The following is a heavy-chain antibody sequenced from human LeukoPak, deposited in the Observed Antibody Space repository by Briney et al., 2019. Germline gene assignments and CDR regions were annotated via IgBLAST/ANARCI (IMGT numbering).Heavy chain of an antibody. CDR3: AKEGQQLVGYYFDY. D-gene: IGHD6-13*01. Sequence: GRSLRLSCAASGFTFRSYGLHWVRQAPGKGLEWVAVISYDGSNKYYADAVKGRFTISRDNSRNTLYLQMNSLRAEDTAVYYCAKEGQQLVGYYFDYWGQGTLVTVSS. CDR1: GFTFRSYG. V-gene: IGHV3-30*18. J-gene: IGHJ4*02. CDR2: ISYDGSNK.